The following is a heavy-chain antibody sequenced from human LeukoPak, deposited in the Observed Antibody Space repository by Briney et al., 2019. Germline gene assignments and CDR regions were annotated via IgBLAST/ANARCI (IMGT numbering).Heavy chain of an antibody. CDR3: AAHRGSSGYHFDAFDF. J-gene: IGHJ3*01. CDR1: GGSISSYY. Sequence: SETLPLTCTVSGGSISSYYWSWIRRPPGKGLEWIGYIYYSGSTYYNPSLKSRFTISVDTSNNQFSLKLNSVTAADTAVYFCAAHRGSSGYHFDAFDFWGQGTMVIVSS. CDR2: IYYSGST. V-gene: IGHV4-59*06. D-gene: IGHD3-22*01.